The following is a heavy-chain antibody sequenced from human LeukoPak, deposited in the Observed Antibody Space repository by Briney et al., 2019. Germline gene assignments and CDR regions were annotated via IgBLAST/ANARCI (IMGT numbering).Heavy chain of an antibody. CDR2: ISSSSRYI. CDR3: ARYGVTVSSSPSYWYFDL. D-gene: IGHD3-3*01. J-gene: IGHJ2*01. Sequence: GGSLRLSCVASGFTFSTYTINWVRQAPGKGLEWVSSISSSSRYIYSADSVKGRFTISRDNAKNSLFLHMNSLRADDTAVYYCARYGVTVSSSPSYWYFDLWGRGTLVTVSS. V-gene: IGHV3-21*01. CDR1: GFTFSTYT.